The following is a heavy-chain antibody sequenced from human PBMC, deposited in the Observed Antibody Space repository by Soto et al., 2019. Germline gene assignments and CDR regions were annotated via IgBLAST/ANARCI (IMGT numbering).Heavy chain of an antibody. CDR1: GYTFTSYG. D-gene: IGHD3-10*01. CDR2: ISAYNGNT. J-gene: IGHJ6*03. Sequence: QVQLVQSGAEVKKPGASVKVSCKASGYTFTSYGISWVRQAPGQGLEWMGWISAYNGNTNYAQKLQGRVTMTTDTSTSTAYMELRSLRSDDTAGYYCARGGYYYGSGSSLYMDVWGKGTTVTVSS. CDR3: ARGGYYYGSGSSLYMDV. V-gene: IGHV1-18*01.